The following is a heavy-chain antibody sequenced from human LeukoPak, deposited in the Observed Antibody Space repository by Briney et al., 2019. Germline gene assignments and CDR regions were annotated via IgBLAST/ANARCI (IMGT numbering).Heavy chain of an antibody. CDR1: GYSFTSYY. Sequence: ASVKVSCKASGYSFTSYYMHWVRQAPGQGLEWMGVINPSDGSPNYAQKFQGRVTMTRDTSTTTVYMELSSPRSEDTAVYYCARDLVVVTVIPEGHFDYWGQGTLVTVSS. CDR3: ARDLVVVTVIPEGHFDY. D-gene: IGHD2-21*02. V-gene: IGHV1-46*01. J-gene: IGHJ4*02. CDR2: INPSDGSP.